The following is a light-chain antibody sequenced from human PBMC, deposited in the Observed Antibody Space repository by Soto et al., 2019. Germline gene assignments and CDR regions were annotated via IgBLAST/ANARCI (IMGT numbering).Light chain of an antibody. CDR1: QSVSRSY. CDR3: QLYGSSPPLT. J-gene: IGKJ1*01. Sequence: EIVLTQSPGTLSLSPGERATLSCRASQSVSRSYLAWYQQKPGQAPRLLIYGASSRATGIPDRFSGSGYGTDFTLTISRLEPEDFAVYYCQLYGSSPPLTFGQGTKVEI. V-gene: IGKV3-20*01. CDR2: GAS.